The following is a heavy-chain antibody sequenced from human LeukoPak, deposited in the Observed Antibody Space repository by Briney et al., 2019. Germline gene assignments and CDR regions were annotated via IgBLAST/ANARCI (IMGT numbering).Heavy chain of an antibody. CDR1: GFTFSSYA. J-gene: IGHJ4*02. CDR3: ARDLDY. CDR2: ISYDGSNK. V-gene: IGHV3-30*04. Sequence: TGGSLRLSCAASGFTFSSYAMHWVRQVPGKGLEWVAVISYDGSNKYYADSVKGRFTISRDNSKNTLYLQMNSLRAEDTAVYYCARDLDYWGQGTLVTVSS.